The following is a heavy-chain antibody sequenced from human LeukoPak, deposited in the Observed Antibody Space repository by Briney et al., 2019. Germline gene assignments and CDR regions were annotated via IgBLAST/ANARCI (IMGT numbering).Heavy chain of an antibody. D-gene: IGHD3-22*01. CDR1: GFTFSSYA. CDR3: AKATYYYDSSGYSCYFDY. V-gene: IGHV3-23*01. J-gene: IGHJ4*02. CDR2: ISGSGGST. Sequence: GGSLRLSCAASGFTFSSYAMSWVRQAPGKGLEWVSAISGSGGSTYYADSVKGRFTISRDNSKNTLYLQMNSLRAEDTAVYYCAKATYYYDSSGYSCYFDYWGQGTLVTVSS.